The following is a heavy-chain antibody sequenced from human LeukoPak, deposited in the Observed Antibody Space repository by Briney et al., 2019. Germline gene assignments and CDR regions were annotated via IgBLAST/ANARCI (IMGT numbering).Heavy chain of an antibody. CDR1: GFTFSSYG. J-gene: IGHJ1*01. V-gene: IGHV3-30*18. Sequence: PGRSLRLSCAASGFTFSSYGMHWVRQAPGKGLEWVAVISHDGSNKYYADSVKGRFTISRDNSKNTLYLQMNGLRAEDTAVYYCAKGVAIAARRGPPQHWGQGTLVTVSS. D-gene: IGHD6-6*01. CDR3: AKGVAIAARRGPPQH. CDR2: ISHDGSNK.